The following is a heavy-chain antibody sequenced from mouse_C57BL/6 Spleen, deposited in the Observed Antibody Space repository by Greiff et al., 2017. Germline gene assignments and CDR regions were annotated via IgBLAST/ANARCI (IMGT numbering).Heavy chain of an antibody. Sequence: QVQLKESGPELVKPGASVKISCKASGYAFSSSWMHWVKQRPGKGLEWIGRIYPGDGDTNYNGKFKGKATLTADKSSSTAYMQLRSLTSEDSAVYFCATGGADDWGQGTTLTVSS. CDR1: GYAFSSSW. CDR3: ATGGADD. D-gene: IGHD3-3*01. J-gene: IGHJ2*01. V-gene: IGHV1-82*01. CDR2: IYPGDGDT.